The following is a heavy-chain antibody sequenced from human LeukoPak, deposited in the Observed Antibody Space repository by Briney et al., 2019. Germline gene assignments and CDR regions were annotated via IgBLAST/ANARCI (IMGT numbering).Heavy chain of an antibody. J-gene: IGHJ4*02. CDR2: ISYDGSNK. D-gene: IGHD6-19*01. V-gene: IGHV3-30-3*01. CDR3: ARVYSSGWYERGHFDY. CDR1: GFTFSSYA. Sequence: GGSLRLSCAASGFTFSSYAMHWVRQAPGKGLEWVAVISYDGSNKYYADSVKGRFTISRDNSKNTLYLQMNSLRAEDTAVYYCARVYSSGWYERGHFDYWGQGTLVTVSS.